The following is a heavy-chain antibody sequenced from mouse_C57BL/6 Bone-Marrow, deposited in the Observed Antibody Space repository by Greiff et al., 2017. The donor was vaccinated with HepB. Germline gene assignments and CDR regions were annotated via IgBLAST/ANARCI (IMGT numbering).Heavy chain of an antibody. CDR2: ISNGGGST. Sequence: EVKLMESGGGLVQPGGSLKLSCAASGFTFSDYYMYWVRQTPEKRLEWVAYISNGGGSTYYPDTVKGRFTISRDNAKNTLYLQMSRLKSADTAMYYCARHLYYYGSSYGAMDYWGQGTSVTVSS. CDR1: GFTFSDYY. J-gene: IGHJ4*01. CDR3: ARHLYYYGSSYGAMDY. V-gene: IGHV5-12*01. D-gene: IGHD1-1*01.